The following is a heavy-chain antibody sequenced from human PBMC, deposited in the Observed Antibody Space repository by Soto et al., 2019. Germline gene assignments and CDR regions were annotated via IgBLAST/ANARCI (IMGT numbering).Heavy chain of an antibody. V-gene: IGHV4-31*03. CDR3: XXXXXXXAITH. D-gene: IGHD2-21*01. Sequence: QVQLQESGPGLLRPSETLSLTCTVSGASITSGGXXXXXXXXYPGKGLEWIAYIYSSGGTYFNPSLKSRVTISADTSKNQFSXKXSSVSAAXXXXYXXXXXXXXXAITHWGQGTLVTVSS. CDR2: IYSSGGT. J-gene: IGHJ4*02. CDR1: GASITSGGXX.